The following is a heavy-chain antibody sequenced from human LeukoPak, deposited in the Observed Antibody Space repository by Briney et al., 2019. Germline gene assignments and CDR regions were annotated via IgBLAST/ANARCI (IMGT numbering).Heavy chain of an antibody. CDR1: GFTFSGYY. Sequence: GGSLRLSCAASGFTFSGYYMQWIRRAPGKGLEWVGLIKTSGGTTDYAAPVKGRFTISKDDSINTVYLQMNSLKIEDTAVYYCIVDVSNDIYPFDYWGQGTLVTVSS. J-gene: IGHJ4*02. D-gene: IGHD3-10*02. CDR3: IVDVSNDIYPFDY. CDR2: IKTSGGTT. V-gene: IGHV3-15*01.